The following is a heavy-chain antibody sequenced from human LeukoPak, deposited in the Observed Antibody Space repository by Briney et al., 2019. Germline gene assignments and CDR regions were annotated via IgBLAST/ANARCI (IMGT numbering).Heavy chain of an antibody. J-gene: IGHJ4*02. CDR3: ARGKYGYGYYFDY. V-gene: IGHV4-59*01. CDR1: GGSISSYY. Sequence: SETLSLTCTVPGGSISSYYWSWIRQPPGKGLEWIGYIYYSGSTNYNPSLKSRVTISVDTSKNQFSLKLSSVTAADTAVYYCARGKYGYGYYFDYWGQGTLVTVSS. CDR2: IYYSGST. D-gene: IGHD5-18*01.